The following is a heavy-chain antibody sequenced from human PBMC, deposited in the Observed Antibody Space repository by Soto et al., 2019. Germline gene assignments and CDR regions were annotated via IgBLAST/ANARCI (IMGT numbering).Heavy chain of an antibody. CDR1: GGSVSSGSYY. Sequence: QVQLQESGPGLVKPSETLSLTCTVSGGSVSSGSYYWSWIRQPPGKGLEWIGYIYYSGSTNYNPSLTSRVTISVDTSKNQFSLKLSSVTAADTAVYYCASKKYYYGSGIGYWGQGTLVTVSS. CDR3: ASKKYYYGSGIGY. V-gene: IGHV4-61*01. CDR2: IYYSGST. J-gene: IGHJ4*02. D-gene: IGHD3-10*01.